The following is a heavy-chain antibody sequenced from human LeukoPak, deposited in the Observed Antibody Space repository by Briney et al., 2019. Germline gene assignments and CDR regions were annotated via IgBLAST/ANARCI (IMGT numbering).Heavy chain of an antibody. CDR1: GGSFSGYY. J-gene: IGHJ6*02. Sequence: SSETLSLTCAVYGGSFSGYYWSWIRQPPGKGLEWIGEINHSGNTNYNPSLKSRVTISVDTSKNQFSLELSSVTAADTAVYYCARGPKGVRGVKSAPPYYYYYYGMDVWGQGTTVTVSS. V-gene: IGHV4-34*01. D-gene: IGHD3-10*01. CDR3: ARGPKGVRGVKSAPPYYYYYYGMDV. CDR2: INHSGNT.